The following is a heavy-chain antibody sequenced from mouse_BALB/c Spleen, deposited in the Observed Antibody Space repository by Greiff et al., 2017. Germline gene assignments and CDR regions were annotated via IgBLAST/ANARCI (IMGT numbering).Heavy chain of an antibody. V-gene: IGHV3-8*02. CDR3: VRDDGYYTAY. CDR1: GDSITSGY. Sequence: EVKLVESGPSLVKPSQTLSLTCSVTGDSITSGYWNWIRKFPGNKLEYMGYISYSGSTYHNPSLKSRISITRDTSKNQYYLQLNSVTTEDTATYYCVRDDGYYTAYWGQGTLVTVSA. D-gene: IGHD2-3*01. J-gene: IGHJ3*01. CDR2: ISYSGST.